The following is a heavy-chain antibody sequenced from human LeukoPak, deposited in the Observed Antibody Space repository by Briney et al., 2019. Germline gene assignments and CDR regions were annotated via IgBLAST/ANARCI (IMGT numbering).Heavy chain of an antibody. CDR3: AKDRYCSSTSRYLVDDDYMDV. CDR2: ISGSGGST. Sequence: GGSLRLSCAASGFTFSSYAMSWVRQAPGKGLEWVSAISGSGGSTYYADSVKGRFTISRDNSKNTLYLQMNSLRAEDTAVYYCAKDRYCSSTSRYLVDDDYMDVWGKGTTVTVSS. CDR1: GFTFSSYA. D-gene: IGHD2-2*01. V-gene: IGHV3-23*01. J-gene: IGHJ6*03.